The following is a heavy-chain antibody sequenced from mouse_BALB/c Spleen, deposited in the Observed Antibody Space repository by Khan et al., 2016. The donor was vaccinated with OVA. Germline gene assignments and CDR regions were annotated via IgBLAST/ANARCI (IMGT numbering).Heavy chain of an antibody. CDR1: GYSITSDYA. J-gene: IGHJ4*01. CDR3: ARDGSRYNYAIDY. V-gene: IGHV3-2*02. CDR2: ISYSGST. Sequence: EVQLQESGPGLVKPSQSLSLTCTVTGYSITSDYAWNWIRQFPGNKLEWMGYISYSGSTNYNPDLKSRLSITRDTSKNQFFLPLTSVPTEDTATYYWARDGSRYNYAIDYWGQGTSVTVSS. D-gene: IGHD2-3*01.